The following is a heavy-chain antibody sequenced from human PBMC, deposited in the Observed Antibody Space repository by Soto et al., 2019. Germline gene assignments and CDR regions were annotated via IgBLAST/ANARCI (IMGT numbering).Heavy chain of an antibody. Sequence: SVKVSCKASGGTFSSYAISWVRQAPGQGLEWMGGIIPIFGTANYAQKFQGRVTITADESTSTAYMELSSLRSEDTAVYYCARDQGPYYDILTGYYNPPYYWGQGTLVTVSS. V-gene: IGHV1-69*13. J-gene: IGHJ4*02. D-gene: IGHD3-9*01. CDR3: ARDQGPYYDILTGYYNPPYY. CDR2: IIPIFGTA. CDR1: GGTFSSYA.